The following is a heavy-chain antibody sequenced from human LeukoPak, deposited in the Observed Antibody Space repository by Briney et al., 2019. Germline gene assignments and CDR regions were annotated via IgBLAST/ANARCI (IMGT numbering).Heavy chain of an antibody. V-gene: IGHV3-48*04. Sequence: GGSLRLSCAASGFTFSNAWMNWVRQAPGKGLEWIAYLSSSGSAFSYADSVKGRFTIARDNAKNSVYLEMNSLRADDTAVYYCARGGGYYSYWGQGTLVTVSS. D-gene: IGHD1-26*01. CDR1: GFTFSNAW. CDR2: LSSSGSAF. J-gene: IGHJ4*02. CDR3: ARGGGYYSY.